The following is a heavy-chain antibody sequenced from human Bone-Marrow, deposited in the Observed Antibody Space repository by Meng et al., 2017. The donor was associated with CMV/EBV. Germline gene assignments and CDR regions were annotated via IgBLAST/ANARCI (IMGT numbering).Heavy chain of an antibody. D-gene: IGHD6-13*01. J-gene: IGHJ3*02. CDR2: INPNSGGT. V-gene: IGHV1-2*02. Sequence: ASVKVSCKASGYTFTGYYMHWVRQAPGQGLEWMGWINPNSGGTNYAQKFQGRVTMTRDTSISTAYMELSRLRSDDTAVYYCARTRIAAAGGRAFDIWGQGTMATVSS. CDR1: GYTFTGYY. CDR3: ARTRIAAAGGRAFDI.